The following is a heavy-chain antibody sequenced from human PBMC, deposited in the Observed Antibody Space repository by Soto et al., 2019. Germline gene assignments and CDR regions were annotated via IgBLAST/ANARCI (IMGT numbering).Heavy chain of an antibody. J-gene: IGHJ6*03. CDR2: VNPGSGYK. CDR1: GYVFPSYD. V-gene: IGHV1-8*01. Sequence: QVQLVQSGAEVKKPGASVKVSCKASGYVFPSYDISWVRQAPGHGLEWLGWVNPGSGYKGYAQKFQGRVTMTGNMSIITVYMELSSLRSEDTAVYYCARADPRHYYMDVWGKGTTVIVSS. CDR3: ARADPRHYYMDV.